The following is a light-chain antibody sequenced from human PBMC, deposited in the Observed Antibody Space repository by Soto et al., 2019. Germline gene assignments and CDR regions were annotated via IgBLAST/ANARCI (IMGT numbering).Light chain of an antibody. CDR3: QQYGSSPPWP. V-gene: IGKV3-20*01. CDR1: QSVSSSY. J-gene: IGKJ1*01. CDR2: GAS. Sequence: EIVLTQSPGTLSLSPGERATLSCRASQSVSSSYLAWYQQKPGQAPRLLIYGASSRATGIPDRFSGSGSGTDFTLTISRLEPEVFAVYYCQQYGSSPPWPFGQGTKVEIK.